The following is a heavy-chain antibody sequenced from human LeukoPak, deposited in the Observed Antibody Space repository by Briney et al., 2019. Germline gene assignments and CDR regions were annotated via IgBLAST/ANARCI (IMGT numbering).Heavy chain of an antibody. V-gene: IGHV4-31*03. J-gene: IGHJ6*02. CDR1: GGSISSGGYY. CDR2: IYYSGST. CDR3: ARAHGSSSLAPYGMDV. Sequence: SETLSLTCTVSGGSISSGGYYWSWIRQHPGKGLEWIGYIYYSGSTYYNPSLKSRVTISVDTSKNQFSLQLNSVTPEDTAVYYCARAHGSSSLAPYGMDVWGQGTTVTVSS. D-gene: IGHD6-6*01.